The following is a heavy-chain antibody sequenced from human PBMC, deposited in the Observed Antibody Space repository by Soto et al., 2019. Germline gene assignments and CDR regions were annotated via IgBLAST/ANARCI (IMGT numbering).Heavy chain of an antibody. CDR2: IGTSETII. CDR1: GFTFSSYE. V-gene: IGHV3-48*03. CDR3: ARETLTLFGGVRDNVYYGMDV. D-gene: IGHD3-3*01. Sequence: EVQLEESGGGLVQPGGSLRLSCAASGFTFSSYEMNWVRQVPGKGLQWVSYIGTSETIIYYADSVKGRFTISRDNAKNSLYLQMNSLRAEDTAIYYCARETLTLFGGVRDNVYYGMDVWGPGTTVTVSS. J-gene: IGHJ6*02.